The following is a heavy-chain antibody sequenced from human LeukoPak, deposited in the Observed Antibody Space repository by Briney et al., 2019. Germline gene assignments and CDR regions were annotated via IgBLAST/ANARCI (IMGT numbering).Heavy chain of an antibody. CDR3: ATLYSGYPAIFHF. Sequence: PGGSLRLSCAASGLTFNNAWMSWVRQAPGKGLEWVGRIKSKSGGGTTDYPAPMKGRFTISRDDSKTTLYLQMNSLKTEDTAVYYCATLYSGYPAIFHFWGRGTLVTVSS. CDR1: GLTFNNAW. CDR2: IKSKSGGGTT. J-gene: IGHJ4*02. V-gene: IGHV3-15*01. D-gene: IGHD5-12*01.